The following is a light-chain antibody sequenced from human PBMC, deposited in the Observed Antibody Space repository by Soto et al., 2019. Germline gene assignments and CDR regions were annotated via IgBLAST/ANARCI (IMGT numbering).Light chain of an antibody. V-gene: IGKV3-20*01. CDR3: QQFSSYPLT. Sequence: ELVLTHAPGTPSLSPWEGATLSCRASQTVRNNYLAWYQQKPGQAPKLLIYDASSRATGIPDRFSGGGSGTDLILTISRLEPEDFAVYYCQQFSSYPLTFGGGTKVDI. J-gene: IGKJ4*01. CDR1: QTVRNNY. CDR2: DAS.